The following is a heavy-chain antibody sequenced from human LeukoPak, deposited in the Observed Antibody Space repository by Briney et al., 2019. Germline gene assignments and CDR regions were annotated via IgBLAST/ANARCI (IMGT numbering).Heavy chain of an antibody. V-gene: IGHV4-39*01. J-gene: IGHJ4*02. D-gene: IGHD3-22*01. CDR1: GGSISSSGYY. CDR2: IHFSGGT. Sequence: PSETLSLTCTVSGGSISSSGYYWGWIRQPPGKGLEWIGSIHFSGGTYYNPSLMSRVTISVDTSKTQFSLNLSSVTAADTAVYYCARHGYYSSGNYFDYWGQGILVTVSS. CDR3: ARHGYYSSGNYFDY.